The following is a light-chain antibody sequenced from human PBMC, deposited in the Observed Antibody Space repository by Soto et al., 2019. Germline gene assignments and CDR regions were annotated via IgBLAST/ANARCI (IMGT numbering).Light chain of an antibody. Sequence: ETVMTQSPATLSVSPGERATLSCRASQSVSSNLAWYQQKPGQAPRLLIYGASTRATGIPDRFSGSGSGTDITLTISRLEPEDFAVYYCQQYGSSPPWTFGQGTKVDIK. V-gene: IGKV3-20*01. CDR2: GAS. J-gene: IGKJ1*01. CDR1: QSVSSN. CDR3: QQYGSSPPWT.